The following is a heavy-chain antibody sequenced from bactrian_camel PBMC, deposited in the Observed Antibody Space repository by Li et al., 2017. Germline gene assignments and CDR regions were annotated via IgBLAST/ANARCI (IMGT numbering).Heavy chain of an antibody. CDR3: AAGDPAFIGTALRSSEYSY. D-gene: IGHD4*01. Sequence: QVQLVESGGGAVQAGGSLNLTCVVRGYTLGTNCWGWFRQAPGKEREGIARFSPGAGFIALADSVKGRFTISQDSAKKMHYLQMNSLKPEDTSMYYCAAGDPAFIGTALRSSEYSYWGQGTQVTVS. CDR1: GYTLGTNC. CDR2: FSPGAGFI. V-gene: IGHV3S1*01. J-gene: IGHJ4*01.